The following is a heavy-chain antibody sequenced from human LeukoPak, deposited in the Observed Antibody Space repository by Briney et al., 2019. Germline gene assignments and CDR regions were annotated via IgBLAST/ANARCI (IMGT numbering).Heavy chain of an antibody. CDR3: ARGLRFLEWLLEDDAFDI. Sequence: ASVKGSCKASGYTFTGYYMHWVRQAPGQGLEWMGRINPNSGGTNYAQKFQGRVTMTRDTSISTAYMELSRLRSDDTAVYYCARGLRFLEWLLEDDAFDIWGQGTMVTVSS. D-gene: IGHD3-3*01. CDR2: INPNSGGT. J-gene: IGHJ3*02. V-gene: IGHV1-2*06. CDR1: GYTFTGYY.